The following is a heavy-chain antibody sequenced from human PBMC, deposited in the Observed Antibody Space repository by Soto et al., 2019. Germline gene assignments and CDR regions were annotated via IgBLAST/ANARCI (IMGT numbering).Heavy chain of an antibody. CDR2: VSYDGSNK. Sequence: GGSLRLSCAASGFTFSSYGMHWVRQAPGKGLEWVAVVSYDGSNKYYADSVKGRFTISRDNSKNTLYLQMNSLRAEDTAVYYCAKDLSSRVYYYYGMDVWGQGTTVTVSS. D-gene: IGHD6-13*01. CDR1: GFTFSSYG. J-gene: IGHJ6*02. CDR3: AKDLSSRVYYYYGMDV. V-gene: IGHV3-30*18.